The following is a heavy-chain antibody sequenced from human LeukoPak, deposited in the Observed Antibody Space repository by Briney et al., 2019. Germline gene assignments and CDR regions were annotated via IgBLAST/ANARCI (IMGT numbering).Heavy chain of an antibody. D-gene: IGHD1-26*01. CDR1: GYTFTGYY. Sequence: ASVKASCKASGYTFTGYYMHWVRQAPGQGLEWMGWINPNSGGTNYAQKFQGRVTMTRDTSISTAYMELSRLRSDDTAVYYCGRDQSEGSYYYYYYMDVWGKGTTVTVSS. J-gene: IGHJ6*03. V-gene: IGHV1-2*02. CDR2: INPNSGGT. CDR3: GRDQSEGSYYYYYYMDV.